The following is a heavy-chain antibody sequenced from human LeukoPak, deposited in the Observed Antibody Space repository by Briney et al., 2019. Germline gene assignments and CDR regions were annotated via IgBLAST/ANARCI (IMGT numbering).Heavy chain of an antibody. CDR2: ISLTGRT. J-gene: IGHJ4*02. V-gene: IGHV4-4*02. D-gene: IGHD1-26*01. Sequence: PSETLCLTCGVSGGSITSTNWWSWVRQPPGQGLEWIGEISLTGRTNYNPSLIGRVIMSLDESRNQLSLTLTSVTAADTAMYYCTRESGPYCPFGYWGQGTL. CDR3: TRESGPYCPFGY. CDR1: GGSITSTNW.